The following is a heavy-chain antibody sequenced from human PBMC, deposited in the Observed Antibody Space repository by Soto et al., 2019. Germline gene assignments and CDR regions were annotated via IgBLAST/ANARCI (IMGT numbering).Heavy chain of an antibody. D-gene: IGHD2-2*01. J-gene: IGHJ3*02. V-gene: IGHV3-21*01. CDR2: ISSSSSYI. Sequence: PVGSLRLSCAASGFTFSSYSMNWVRQAPGKGLEWVSSISSSSSYIYYADSVKGRFTISRDNAKNSLYLQMNSLRAEDTAVYYCARVVGGYCSSTSCPPGAFDIWGQGTMVTVSS. CDR3: ARVVGGYCSSTSCPPGAFDI. CDR1: GFTFSSYS.